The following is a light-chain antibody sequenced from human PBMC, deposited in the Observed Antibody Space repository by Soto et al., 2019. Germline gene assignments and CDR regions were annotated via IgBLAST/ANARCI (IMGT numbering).Light chain of an antibody. CDR3: QQRNMWPIT. CDR2: DGY. CDR1: QSVSSK. J-gene: IGKJ5*01. V-gene: IGKV3-11*01. Sequence: EIVMTQSPATLSVSPGERATLSCRASQSVSSKLAWYQQKPGQPPRLLIYDGYYRATDTPPRFSGSGSGTDSTLTISSLEPEDSAVYYCQQRNMWPITFGQGTRLEIK.